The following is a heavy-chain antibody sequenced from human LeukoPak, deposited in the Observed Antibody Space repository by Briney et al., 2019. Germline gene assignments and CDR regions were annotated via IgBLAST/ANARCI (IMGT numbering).Heavy chain of an antibody. CDR3: AIAKGCSGGSCYTFDY. J-gene: IGHJ4*02. CDR1: GGSFSGYY. CDR2: INHSGST. D-gene: IGHD2-15*01. Sequence: SETLSLTCAVYGGSFSGYYWSWIRQPPGKGLEWIGEINHSGSTNYNPSLKSRVTISVDTSKNQFSLKLSSVTAADTAVYYCAIAKGCSGGSCYTFDYWGQGTLVTVSS. V-gene: IGHV4-34*01.